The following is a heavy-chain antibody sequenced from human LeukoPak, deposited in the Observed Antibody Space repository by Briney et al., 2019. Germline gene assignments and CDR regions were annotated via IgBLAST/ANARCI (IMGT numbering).Heavy chain of an antibody. CDR2: INPNSGGT. J-gene: IGHJ5*02. CDR1: GYTFTGYY. D-gene: IGHD3-3*01. V-gene: IGHV1-2*02. Sequence: ASVKVPCKASGYTFTGYYMHWGRQAPGQGLGWMGCINPNSGGTNYAQKFQGRVTMTRDTSISTAYMELSRLRSDDTAVYYCARDGGITIFGVVIKWFDPWGQGTLVTVSS. CDR3: ARDGGITIFGVVIKWFDP.